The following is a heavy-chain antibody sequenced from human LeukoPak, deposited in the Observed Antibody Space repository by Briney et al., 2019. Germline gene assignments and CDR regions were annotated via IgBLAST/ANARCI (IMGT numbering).Heavy chain of an antibody. D-gene: IGHD3-22*01. CDR2: ISHDGSKK. Sequence: GGSLRLSCAASGFTFRSYAMHWVRQAPGRRLEWVALISHDGSKKFYADSVKGRFTISRDNSKNALPLQMNSLRVEDTAVFYCARDQYFYDSSGYFGHWGQGALVTVSS. V-gene: IGHV3-30*01. J-gene: IGHJ4*02. CDR3: ARDQYFYDSSGYFGH. CDR1: GFTFRSYA.